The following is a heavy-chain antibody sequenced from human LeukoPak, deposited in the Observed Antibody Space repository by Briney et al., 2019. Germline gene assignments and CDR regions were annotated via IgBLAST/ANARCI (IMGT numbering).Heavy chain of an antibody. CDR1: GFTFSSYS. Sequence: GGSLRLSCAASGFTFSSYSMNWVRQAPGKGPEWVSSISSSSSYIYYADSVKGRFTISRDNAKNSLYLQMNSLRAEDTAVYYCARDGRDGYNYWGQGTLVTVSS. J-gene: IGHJ4*02. V-gene: IGHV3-21*01. CDR3: ARDGRDGYNY. CDR2: ISSSSSYI. D-gene: IGHD5-24*01.